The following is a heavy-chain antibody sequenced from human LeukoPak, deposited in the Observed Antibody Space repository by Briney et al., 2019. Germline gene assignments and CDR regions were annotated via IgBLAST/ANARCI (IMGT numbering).Heavy chain of an antibody. CDR3: ARATVYDILTGYYLGAFDI. CDR1: GYTFTSYD. J-gene: IGHJ3*02. D-gene: IGHD3-9*01. Sequence: ASVKVSCKASGYTFTSYDINWVRQATGQGLEWMGWMNPNSGNTGYAQKFQGRVTMTRNTSISTAYMELSSLRSEDTAVYYCARATVYDILTGYYLGAFDIWGQGTMVTVSS. V-gene: IGHV1-8*01. CDR2: MNPNSGNT.